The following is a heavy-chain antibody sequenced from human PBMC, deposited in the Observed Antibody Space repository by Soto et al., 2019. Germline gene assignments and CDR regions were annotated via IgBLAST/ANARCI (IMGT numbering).Heavy chain of an antibody. CDR1: GFSFSSSD. CDR3: ARGLFNAYGGFYYFDL. D-gene: IGHD3-22*01. Sequence: EVPLVESGGGLVQPGGSLRLSCAASGFSFSSSDMHWVRQATGEGLEWVAAISGAGDTYYPGPVRGRFTISRENATNSLYLQMNSLRAGDTAVYYCARGLFNAYGGFYYFDLWGQGTLVTVSS. J-gene: IGHJ5*02. V-gene: IGHV3-13*04. CDR2: ISGAGDT.